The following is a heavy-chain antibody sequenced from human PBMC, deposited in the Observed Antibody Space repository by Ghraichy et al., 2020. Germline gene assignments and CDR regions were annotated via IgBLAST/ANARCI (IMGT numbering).Heavy chain of an antibody. V-gene: IGHV3-43*02. J-gene: IGHJ6*02. CDR3: AKYIVVVPADYYGMAV. D-gene: IGHD2-2*01. Sequence: GGSLRLSCAASGFTFDDYAMHWVRQAPGKGLEWVSLITWDGATTSYADSVKGRFTISRDNNKNSLTLQMNSLRTEDTALYYCAKYIVVVPADYYGMAVWGQGTTVIVSS. CDR2: ITWDGATT. CDR1: GFTFDDYA.